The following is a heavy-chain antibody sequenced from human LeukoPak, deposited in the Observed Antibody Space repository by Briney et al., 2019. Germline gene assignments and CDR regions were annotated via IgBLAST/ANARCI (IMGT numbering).Heavy chain of an antibody. CDR2: ISSSGSTI. CDR1: GFTFSDYY. V-gene: IGHV3-11*01. Sequence: PGGSLRLSCAASGFTFSDYYMSWIRQAPGKGLEWVSYISSSGSTIYYADSVKGRFTISRDNSKNTLYLQMNSLRAEDTAVYYCAAGPPKWDYDFWSGYYYPTGWGQGTLVTVSS. CDR3: AAGPPKWDYDFWSGYYYPTG. D-gene: IGHD3-3*01. J-gene: IGHJ4*02.